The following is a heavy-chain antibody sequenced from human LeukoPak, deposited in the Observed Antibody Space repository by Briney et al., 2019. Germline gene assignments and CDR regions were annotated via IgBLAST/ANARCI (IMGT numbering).Heavy chain of an antibody. J-gene: IGHJ4*02. V-gene: IGHV1-18*01. Sequence: ASVKVSCKASGYTVTRYGISWVRQAPGQGLEWMGWISAYNGNTSYAQKFQGRVTMTTDTCTSTAYMELRSLRSDDTAVYYCARDPWDLGYGDSRLDYWGQGTLVTVSS. CDR1: GYTVTRYG. CDR3: ARDPWDLGYGDSRLDY. D-gene: IGHD4-17*01. CDR2: ISAYNGNT.